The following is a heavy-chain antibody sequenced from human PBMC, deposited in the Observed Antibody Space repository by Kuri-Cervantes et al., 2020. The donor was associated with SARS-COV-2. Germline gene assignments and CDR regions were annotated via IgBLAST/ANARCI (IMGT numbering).Heavy chain of an antibody. J-gene: IGHJ4*02. CDR1: GFTFSSYG. CDR2: IKSKTDGGTA. Sequence: GESLKISCAASGFTFSSYGMQWVRQAPGKGLEWVGRIKSKTDGGTADYAAPVKGRFTISRDDSKNTLYLQMNSLKTEDTAVYYCTTDGYFDYWGQGTLVTVSS. CDR3: TTDGYFDY. V-gene: IGHV3-15*01.